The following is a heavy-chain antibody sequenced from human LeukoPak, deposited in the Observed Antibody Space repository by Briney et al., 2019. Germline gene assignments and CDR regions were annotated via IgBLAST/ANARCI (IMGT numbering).Heavy chain of an antibody. Sequence: GGSLRLSCAASGFTVSSNYMSWVRQAPGKGLEWVAIIYRVGSTFYADSVEGRFTISRDNSKNTLYLQMNSLRVEDTAIYYCARDGGNNSWYGMDVWGQGTTVTVSS. D-gene: IGHD4-23*01. CDR1: GFTVSSNY. CDR3: ARDGGNNSWYGMDV. CDR2: IYRVGST. J-gene: IGHJ6*02. V-gene: IGHV3-66*01.